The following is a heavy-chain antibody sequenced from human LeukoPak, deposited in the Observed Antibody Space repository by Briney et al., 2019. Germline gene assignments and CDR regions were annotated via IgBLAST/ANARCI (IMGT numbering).Heavy chain of an antibody. Sequence: ASVKVSCKASGYTFTSYAMNWVRQAPGQGLEWMGWINTNTGNPTYAQGFTGRFVFSLDTSVSTAYLQISSLKAEDTAVYYCARDGWDCSGGSCYSGVGYFDYWGQGTLVTVSS. J-gene: IGHJ4*02. V-gene: IGHV7-4-1*02. CDR3: ARDGWDCSGGSCYSGVGYFDY. CDR1: GYTFTSYA. D-gene: IGHD2-15*01. CDR2: INTNTGNP.